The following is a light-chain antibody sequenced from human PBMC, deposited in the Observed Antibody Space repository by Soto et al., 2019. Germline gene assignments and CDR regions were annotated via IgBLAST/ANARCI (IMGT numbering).Light chain of an antibody. CDR1: QSVLYSSNNKNY. V-gene: IGKV4-1*01. J-gene: IGKJ1*01. Sequence: DIVMTQSPDSLAVSLGERATINCKSSQSVLYSSNNKNYLAWYQQKPGQPPKLLIYWASTRESGVLDRFSGSGSGTDFTLTISSLQAEDVAVYYCQQYYSSPGTFGQGTKVEIK. CDR3: QQYYSSPGT. CDR2: WAS.